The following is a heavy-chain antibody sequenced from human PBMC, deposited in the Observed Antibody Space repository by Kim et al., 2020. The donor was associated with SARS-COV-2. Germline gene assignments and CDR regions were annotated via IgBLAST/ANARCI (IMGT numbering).Heavy chain of an antibody. Sequence: SRVTISVATSKNQFSLKLSSVTAADTAVYYCARLSYDILTGYYTRGWFDPWGQGTLVTVSS. J-gene: IGHJ5*02. CDR3: ARLSYDILTGYYTRGWFDP. D-gene: IGHD3-9*01. V-gene: IGHV4-34*01.